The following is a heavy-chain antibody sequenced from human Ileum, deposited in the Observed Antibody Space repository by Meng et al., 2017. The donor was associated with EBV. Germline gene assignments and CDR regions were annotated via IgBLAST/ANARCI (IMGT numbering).Heavy chain of an antibody. D-gene: IGHD1-26*01. CDR2: TYYRSKWNT. CDR3: ARGSYYFDS. CDR1: GDSVSSISGA. Sequence: QVQLQQPSPGLLKPSQTLSLTCAISGDSVSSISGAWNWIRQSPSRGLEWLGRTYYRSKWNTDYAVSVSSRITISPDTSKNQFSLQLNSVTPEDTAVYYCARGSYYFDSWGQGTLVTVSS. J-gene: IGHJ4*02. V-gene: IGHV6-1*01.